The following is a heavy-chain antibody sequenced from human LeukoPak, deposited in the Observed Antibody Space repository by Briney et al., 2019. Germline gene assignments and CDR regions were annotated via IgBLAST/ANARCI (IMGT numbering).Heavy chain of an antibody. CDR3: ARSPRYCSGGSCYFLHY. D-gene: IGHD2-15*01. CDR1: GGSLSAYY. V-gene: IGHV4-34*01. Sequence: SETLSLTCAVYGGSLSAYYWSWIRQPPGKGLEWIGEVNHSGSANYNPSLKSRVTMSADTSKNQFSLTLSSVTAADTAVYYCARSPRYCSGGSCYFLHYWGQGTLVTVSS. J-gene: IGHJ4*02. CDR2: VNHSGSA.